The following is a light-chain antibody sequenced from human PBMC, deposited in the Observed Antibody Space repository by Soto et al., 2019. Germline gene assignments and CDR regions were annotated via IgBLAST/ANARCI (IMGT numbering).Light chain of an antibody. CDR3: AAWDDSLSGFVV. Sequence: QSVLTQPPSASGTPGQRVTISCSGSNSNIGSNTVNWYQQLPGTAPKLLIYYDNLRPSGVPDRFSGSKSGTSASLAISGLRSEDEADYYCAAWDDSLSGFVVFGGGTQLTVL. V-gene: IGLV1-44*01. J-gene: IGLJ2*01. CDR2: YDN. CDR1: NSNIGSNT.